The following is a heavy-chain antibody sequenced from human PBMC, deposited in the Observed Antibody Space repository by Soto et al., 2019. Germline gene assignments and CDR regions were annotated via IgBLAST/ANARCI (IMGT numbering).Heavy chain of an antibody. V-gene: IGHV1-18*01. CDR1: GYTFTSYG. CDR3: ARYISGVVGATRAFDI. J-gene: IGHJ3*02. CDR2: ISAYNGNT. Sequence: ASVKVSCKASGYTFTSYGISWVRQAPGQGLEWMGWISAYNGNTNYAQKLQGRVTMTTDTSTGTAYMELRSLRSDDTAVYYCARYISGVVGATRAFDIWGQGTMVTVSS. D-gene: IGHD1-26*01.